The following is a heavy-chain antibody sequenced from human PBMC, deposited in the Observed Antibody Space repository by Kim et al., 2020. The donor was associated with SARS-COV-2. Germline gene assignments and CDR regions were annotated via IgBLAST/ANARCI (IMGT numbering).Heavy chain of an antibody. V-gene: IGHV4-39*07. J-gene: IGHJ4*01. D-gene: IGHD6-6*01. CDR2: IYYSGST. Sequence: SETLSLTCTVSGGSISSSSYYWGWIRQPPGKGLEWIGSIYYSGSTYYNPSLKSRVTISVDTSKNQFSLKLSSVTAADTAVYYCAREGRPWYSSSHIDYWG. CDR3: AREGRPWYSSSHIDY. CDR1: GGSISSSSYY.